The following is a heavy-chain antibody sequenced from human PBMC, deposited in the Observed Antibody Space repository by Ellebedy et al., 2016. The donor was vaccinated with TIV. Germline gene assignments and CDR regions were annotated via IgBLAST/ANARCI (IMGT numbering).Heavy chain of an antibody. CDR3: AHTVTAYYFDY. D-gene: IGHD4-11*01. CDR2: ISGSGGST. CDR1: GFTFSSYA. J-gene: IGHJ4*02. Sequence: GESLKISXAASGFTFSSYAMSWVRQAPGKGLEWVSAISGSGGSTYYADSVKGRFTISRDNSKNTLYLQMNSLRAEDTAVYYCAHTVTAYYFDYWGQGTLVTVSS. V-gene: IGHV3-23*01.